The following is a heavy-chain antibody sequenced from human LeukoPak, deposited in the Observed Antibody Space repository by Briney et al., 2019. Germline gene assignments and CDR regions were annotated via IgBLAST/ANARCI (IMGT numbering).Heavy chain of an antibody. J-gene: IGHJ4*02. V-gene: IGHV4-34*01. CDR1: GGSLTGYY. CDR3: AGGTRYGYSIGWSAALRY. CDR2: INQSGST. Sequence: SETPCLTRALSGGSLTGYYWSWVPGPPGKGVERSGEINQSGSTNYTTPLKGRVTLSLDTSKNQSSLKLRSVTAARTPPYYCAGGTRYGYSIGWSAALRYWGQGTLLTVSS. D-gene: IGHD6-19*01.